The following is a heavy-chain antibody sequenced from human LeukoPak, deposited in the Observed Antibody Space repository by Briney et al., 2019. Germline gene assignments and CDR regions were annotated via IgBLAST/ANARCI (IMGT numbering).Heavy chain of an antibody. D-gene: IGHD3-10*01. CDR2: IYTSGST. J-gene: IGHJ4*02. V-gene: IGHV4-61*02. CDR1: GGSISSGSYY. CDR3: ARATYYYGSGSYSPFDY. Sequence: PSETLSLTCTVPGGSISSGSYYWSWIRQPAGKGLEWIGRIYTSGSTNYNPSLKSRVTISVDTSKNQFSLKLSSVTAADTAVYYCARATYYYGSGSYSPFDYWGQGTLVTVSS.